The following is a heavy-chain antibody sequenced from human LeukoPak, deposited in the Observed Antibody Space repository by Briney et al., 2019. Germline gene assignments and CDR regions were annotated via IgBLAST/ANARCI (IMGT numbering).Heavy chain of an antibody. V-gene: IGHV5-51*01. CDR1: GSSFTSYW. CDR3: ARGGVDNRCFDY. J-gene: IGHJ4*02. D-gene: IGHD1-14*01. CDR2: IYPGDSDT. Sequence: GASLKISCKGSGSSFTSYWIGCVRPLPGKGLEWLGIIYPGDSDTRYSPSFQGQVTISAHKSISTAYLQWSSLEASDTAIYYCARGGVDNRCFDYWGQGALVTVSS.